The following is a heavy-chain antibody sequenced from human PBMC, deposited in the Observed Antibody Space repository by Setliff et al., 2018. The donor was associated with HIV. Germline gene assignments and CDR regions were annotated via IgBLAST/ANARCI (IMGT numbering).Heavy chain of an antibody. V-gene: IGHV4-61*02. CDR2: IYTSGST. Sequence: PSETLSLTCTVPGGSISSGSYFWTWIRQPAGKGLEWIGRIYTSGSTNYNPSLKSRVTMSVDTSKNQFSLKLSSVTAADTAVYYCARILRLNWFDPWGQGTLVTVSS. J-gene: IGHJ5*02. CDR1: GGSISSGSYF. CDR3: ARILRLNWFDP.